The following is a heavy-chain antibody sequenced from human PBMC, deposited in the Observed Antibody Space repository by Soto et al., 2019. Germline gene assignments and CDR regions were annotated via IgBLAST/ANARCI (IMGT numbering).Heavy chain of an antibody. CDR3: ARGHLAVVPVASWFYYMDV. D-gene: IGHD2-2*01. Sequence: QVQLVQSGAEVQKPGASVKVPCKASGYTFSNYAVHWVRQAPGISIEWMGWINAGNGNTRYSQKFQGRVTISRDTSARTVYMELNGLRSEDTAVYFCARGHLAVVPVASWFYYMDVWGNGTTVTVSS. J-gene: IGHJ6*03. V-gene: IGHV1-3*01. CDR1: GYTFSNYA. CDR2: INAGNGNT.